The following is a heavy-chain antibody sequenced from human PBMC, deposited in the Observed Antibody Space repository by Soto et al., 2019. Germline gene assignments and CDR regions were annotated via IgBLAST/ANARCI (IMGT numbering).Heavy chain of an antibody. Sequence: SVKVSCKASGGTFSSYAISWVRQAPGQGLEWMGGIIPIFGTANYAQKFQGRVTITADKSTSTAYMELTSLTSDDTGVYYCAREPMESFYFDFWGQGTLVTVSS. J-gene: IGHJ4*02. CDR1: GGTFSSYA. D-gene: IGHD1-1*01. CDR2: IIPIFGTA. V-gene: IGHV1-69*06. CDR3: AREPMESFYFDF.